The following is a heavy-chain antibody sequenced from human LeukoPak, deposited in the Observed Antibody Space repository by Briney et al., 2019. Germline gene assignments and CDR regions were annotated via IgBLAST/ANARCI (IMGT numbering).Heavy chain of an antibody. V-gene: IGHV3-30-3*01. J-gene: IGHJ4*02. D-gene: IGHD3-22*01. CDR1: GFTFSSYA. CDR3: ARASTITMIVVVDPFDY. Sequence: GGSLRLSCAASGFTFSSYAMHWVRQAPGKGLEWVAVISYDGSNKYYADSVKGRFTISRDNSKNTLYLQMNSLRAEDTAVYYCARASTITMIVVVDPFDYWGQGTLVTVSS. CDR2: ISYDGSNK.